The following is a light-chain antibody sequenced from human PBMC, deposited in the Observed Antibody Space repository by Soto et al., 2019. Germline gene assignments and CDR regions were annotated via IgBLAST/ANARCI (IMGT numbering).Light chain of an antibody. CDR3: QQYGSSSWT. CDR1: QSVSSSY. Sequence: EIVVTQSPCTLSLSPGERATLSCRASQSVSSSYLAWYQQKPGQAPRLLIYGTSSRATAIPDRFSGSGSGTDFTLTISRLEPEDFAVYYCQQYGSSSWTFGQGTKVDIK. CDR2: GTS. J-gene: IGKJ1*01. V-gene: IGKV3-20*01.